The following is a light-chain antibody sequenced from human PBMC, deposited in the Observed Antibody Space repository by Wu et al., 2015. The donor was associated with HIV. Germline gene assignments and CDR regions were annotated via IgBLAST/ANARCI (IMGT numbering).Light chain of an antibody. J-gene: IGKJ1*01. CDR1: QNVSSSY. V-gene: IGKV3-20*01. CDR2: GAS. Sequence: ENVLTQFPGTLSLSPGERATLSCRASQNVSSSYLAWYQQKLGQAPRLLIYGASTRATGIPARFSGSGSGTDFTLTIDKLEPEDFAVYHCQQYGSSPWTFGQGTKVEI. CDR3: QQYGSSPWT.